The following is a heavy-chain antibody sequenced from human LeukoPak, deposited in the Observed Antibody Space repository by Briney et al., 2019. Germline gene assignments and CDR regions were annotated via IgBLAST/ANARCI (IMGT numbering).Heavy chain of an antibody. CDR1: GFTLSTFW. D-gene: IGHD4-17*01. CDR2: IKQDGIDK. V-gene: IGHV3-7*01. J-gene: IGHJ4*02. CDR3: ARDRFYGYYAGVSDY. Sequence: GGSLRLSCAAPGFTLSTFWMGWVRQTPGKGLEWVANIKQDGIDKFYVDSVRGRFTISRDNAKNSLFLQMNSLRAEDTAVYYCARDRFYGYYAGVSDYWGQGTLVTVSS.